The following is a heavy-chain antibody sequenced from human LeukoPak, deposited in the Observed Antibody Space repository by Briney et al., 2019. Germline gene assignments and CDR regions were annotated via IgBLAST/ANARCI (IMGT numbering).Heavy chain of an antibody. CDR3: ARGVSYYDSSGDYYYYYMDV. Sequence: GASVKVSCKASGYTFSDYDINWVRQAAGQGLEWMGGIIPIFGTANYAQKFQGRVTITTDESTSTAYMELSSLRSEDTAVYYCARGVSYYDSSGDYYYYYMDVWGKGTTVTVSS. V-gene: IGHV1-69*05. D-gene: IGHD3-22*01. CDR2: IIPIFGTA. J-gene: IGHJ6*03. CDR1: GYTFSDYD.